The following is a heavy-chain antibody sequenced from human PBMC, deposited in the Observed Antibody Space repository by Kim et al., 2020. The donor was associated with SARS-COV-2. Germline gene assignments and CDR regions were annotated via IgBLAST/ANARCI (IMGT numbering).Heavy chain of an antibody. V-gene: IGHV1-69*01. CDR3: ARSIGYDSYYYYGMDV. D-gene: IGHD5-12*01. Sequence: NVQGRVTVTADESTSTAYMELSSLRSEDTAVYYCARSIGYDSYYYYGMDVWGQGTTVTVSS. J-gene: IGHJ6*02.